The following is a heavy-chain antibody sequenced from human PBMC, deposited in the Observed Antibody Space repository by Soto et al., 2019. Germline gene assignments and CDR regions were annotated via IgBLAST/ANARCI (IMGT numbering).Heavy chain of an antibody. D-gene: IGHD3-22*01. V-gene: IGHV3-7*01. Sequence: GGSLRLSCEASGFTLSSYWMSWIRQAPGKGLEWVANTRQDGCQSYLVDSVQGRFTISRDNSKNTLYLQMNSLRAEDTAVYYCASIWVVKDAFDIWGQGTMVTVSS. CDR2: TRQDGCQS. CDR1: GFTLSSYW. CDR3: ASIWVVKDAFDI. J-gene: IGHJ3*02.